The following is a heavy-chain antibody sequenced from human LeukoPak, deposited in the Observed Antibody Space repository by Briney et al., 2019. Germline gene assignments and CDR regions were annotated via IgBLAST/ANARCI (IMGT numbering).Heavy chain of an antibody. CDR3: ARDRYSSGWYGDFDC. D-gene: IGHD6-19*01. CDR2: ISSSSSTI. Sequence: GGSLRLSCAASGFTFSSYSMNWVRQAPGKGLEWVSYISSSSSTIYYADSVKGRFTISRDNAKNSLYLQMNSLRAEDTAVYYCARDRYSSGWYGDFDCWGQGTLVTVSS. CDR1: GFTFSSYS. V-gene: IGHV3-48*04. J-gene: IGHJ4*02.